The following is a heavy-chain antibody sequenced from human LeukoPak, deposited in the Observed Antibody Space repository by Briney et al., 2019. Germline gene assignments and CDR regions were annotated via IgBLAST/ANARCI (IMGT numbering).Heavy chain of an antibody. Sequence: PGGSLRLSCAASGFTFSDYYMSWIRQAPGKGLEWVSYIRSSGDTIYCADSVKGRFTISRDNAKNSLYLQMSSLRVEDTAVYYCARDPRGITALVDYFDYWGQGTLVTVSS. J-gene: IGHJ4*02. D-gene: IGHD5-18*01. V-gene: IGHV3-11*01. CDR1: GFTFSDYY. CDR2: IRSSGDTI. CDR3: ARDPRGITALVDYFDY.